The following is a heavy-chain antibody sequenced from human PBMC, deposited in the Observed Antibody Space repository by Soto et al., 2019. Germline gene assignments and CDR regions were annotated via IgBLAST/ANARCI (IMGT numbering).Heavy chain of an antibody. CDR3: ARDLRYFDPWDY. V-gene: IGHV4-34*01. D-gene: IGHD3-9*01. CDR1: GGSFSGYY. Sequence: SETLSLTCAVYGGSFSGYYWSWIRQPPGKGLEWIGEINHSGSTNYNPSLKSRVTISVDTSKNSLYLQMNSLRAEDTAVYYCARDLRYFDPWDYWGQGTLVTVSS. CDR2: INHSGST. J-gene: IGHJ4*02.